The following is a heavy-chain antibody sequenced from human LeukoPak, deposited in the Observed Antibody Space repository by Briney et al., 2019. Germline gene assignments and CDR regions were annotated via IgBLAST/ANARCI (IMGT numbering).Heavy chain of an antibody. D-gene: IGHD1-26*01. Sequence: GGSLRLSCAASGFTLSSYWMHWVRQAPGKGLVWVSGINSDGSSTSYADSVKGRFTISRDNAKNTLYLQMNSLRAEDTAVYYCARDDWRIWEQPNGMDVWGKGTTVTVSS. CDR2: INSDGSST. J-gene: IGHJ6*04. CDR3: ARDDWRIWEQPNGMDV. CDR1: GFTLSSYW. V-gene: IGHV3-74*01.